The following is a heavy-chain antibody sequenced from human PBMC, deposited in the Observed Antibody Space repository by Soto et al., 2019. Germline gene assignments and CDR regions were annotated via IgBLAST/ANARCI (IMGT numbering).Heavy chain of an antibody. Sequence: SETLSLTCAVSGSSISSSNWWSWVRQPPGKGLEWIGEIYHNGSTNYNPSLKSRVTISVDKSKNQFSLKLSSVTAADTAVYYCARAIAAAGGDNWFDPWGQGTLVTVSS. CDR3: ARAIAAAGGDNWFDP. CDR2: IYHNGST. D-gene: IGHD6-13*01. CDR1: GSSISSSNW. V-gene: IGHV4-4*02. J-gene: IGHJ5*02.